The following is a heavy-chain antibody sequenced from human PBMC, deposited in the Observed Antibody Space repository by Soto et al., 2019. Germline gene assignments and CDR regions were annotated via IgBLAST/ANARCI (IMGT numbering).Heavy chain of an antibody. V-gene: IGHV1-69*06. CDR2: IVVDSNTA. Sequence: QVVLLQSGAEVKEPGSSVRVSCQVSGSTFNNFAFSWVRQAPGHGPEWMGGIVVDSNTAEYSQRFQDRVTITADTSTDTLYMELGSLTFEDTAVYYCTRAIKRWEVNYYFDFWGQGTLVTVSS. D-gene: IGHD1-26*01. J-gene: IGHJ4*02. CDR1: GSTFNNFA. CDR3: TRAIKRWEVNYYFDF.